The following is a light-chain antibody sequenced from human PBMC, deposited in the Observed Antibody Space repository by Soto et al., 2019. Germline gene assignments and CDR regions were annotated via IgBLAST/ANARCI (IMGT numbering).Light chain of an antibody. CDR2: DAS. CDR3: QQYDNVPIT. Sequence: IQMTQSPSSLSASLLEMVTVACQASQDISNYLNWYQQKPGNAPKLLIYDASNLKTGVPSRFSGSGSGTHFSLTISSLQPQDIATYYCQQYDNVPITFGQGTRLEIK. V-gene: IGKV1-33*01. J-gene: IGKJ5*01. CDR1: QDISNY.